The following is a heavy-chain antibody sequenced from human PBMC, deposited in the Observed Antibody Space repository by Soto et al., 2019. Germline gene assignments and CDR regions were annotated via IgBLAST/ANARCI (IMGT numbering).Heavy chain of an antibody. V-gene: IGHV4-34*01. CDR1: GGSFSGYY. CDR3: ASTFYGSGSYYPHAYYMDV. CDR2: INHSGST. D-gene: IGHD3-10*01. J-gene: IGHJ6*03. Sequence: PSETMSLTCAVYGGSFSGYYWSWIRQHTGKGLEWIGEINHSGSTNYNPSLKSRVTISVDTSKNQFSLKLSSVTAADTAVYYCASTFYGSGSYYPHAYYMDVWGEGTTVTVSS.